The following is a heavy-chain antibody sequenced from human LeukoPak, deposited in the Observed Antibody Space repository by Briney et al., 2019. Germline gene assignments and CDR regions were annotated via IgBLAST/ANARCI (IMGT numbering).Heavy chain of an antibody. CDR1: GGSISSGGYY. J-gene: IGHJ3*02. Sequence: SETLSLTCTVSGGSISSGGYYWSWIRQHPGKGLGWIGYIYYSGSTYYNPSLKSRVTTSVDTSKNQFSLKLSSVTAADTAVYYCARALSRAAFDIWGQGTMVTVSS. CDR3: ARALSRAAFDI. CDR2: IYYSGST. V-gene: IGHV4-31*03. D-gene: IGHD2/OR15-2a*01.